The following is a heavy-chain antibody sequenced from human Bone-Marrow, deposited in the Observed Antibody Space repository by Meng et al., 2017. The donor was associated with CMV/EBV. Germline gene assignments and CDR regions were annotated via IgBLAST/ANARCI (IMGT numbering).Heavy chain of an antibody. J-gene: IGHJ5*02. CDR2: INPNSGGT. D-gene: IGHD6-6*01. CDR1: GYTFTGYY. CDR3: AEGSAEYSSTFDP. V-gene: IGHV1-2*02. Sequence: ASVKVSCKASGYTFTGYYMHWVRQAPGQGLEWMGWINPNSGGTNYAQKFQGRVTMTRDTSISTAYMELSRLRSDDTAVYYCAEGSAEYSSTFDPWGKGTLVTVSS.